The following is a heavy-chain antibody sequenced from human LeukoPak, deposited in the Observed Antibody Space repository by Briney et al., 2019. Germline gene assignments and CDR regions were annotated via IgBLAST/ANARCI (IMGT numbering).Heavy chain of an antibody. CDR2: IYYSGST. V-gene: IGHV4-39*07. D-gene: IGHD5-24*01. CDR3: ARLSAPMDWFDP. Sequence: SETLSLTCTVSGGSISSSSYYWGWIRQPPGKGLEWIGSIYYSGSTHYNPSLKSRVTISVDTSKNQSSLKLSSVTAADTAVYYCARLSAPMDWFDPWGQGTLVTVSS. CDR1: GGSISSSSYY. J-gene: IGHJ5*02.